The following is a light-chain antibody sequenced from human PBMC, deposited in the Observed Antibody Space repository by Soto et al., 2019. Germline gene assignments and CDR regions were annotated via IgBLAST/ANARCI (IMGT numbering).Light chain of an antibody. V-gene: IGKV3-11*01. CDR2: DAS. CDR1: QSVSNY. J-gene: IGKJ4*01. CDR3: QQRSNWPPLT. Sequence: EIVLTQSPATLSLSPGERATLSCRASQSVSNYLAWYQQKSGQAPRLLIYDASNRAAGIPARFSGSGSGTDFTLTISSLEPEDFAVYYCQQRSNWPPLTFGGGTKVEI.